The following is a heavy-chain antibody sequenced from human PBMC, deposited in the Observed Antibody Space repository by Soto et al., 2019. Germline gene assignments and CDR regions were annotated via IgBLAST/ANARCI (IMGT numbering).Heavy chain of an antibody. CDR2: IGTAGDT. J-gene: IGHJ4*02. D-gene: IGHD6-13*01. CDR3: ARWNIAAAYDY. Sequence: PGGSLRLSCAASGYTFSDYYMSWVRQATGKGLEWVSAIGTAGDTYYPGSVKGRFTISRENAKNSLYLQMNSLRAEDTAVYYCARWNIAAAYDYWGQGTLVTVSS. V-gene: IGHV3-13*01. CDR1: GYTFSDYY.